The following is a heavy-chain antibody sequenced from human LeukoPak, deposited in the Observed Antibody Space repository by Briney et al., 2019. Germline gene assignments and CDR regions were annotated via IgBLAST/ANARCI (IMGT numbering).Heavy chain of an antibody. CDR1: GGSISSYY. J-gene: IGHJ6*03. CDR3: ARDGAARSFGFYYYYYMDV. V-gene: IGHV4-4*07. D-gene: IGHD6-6*01. CDR2: IYTSGST. Sequence: SETLTLTCTVSGGSISSYYWSWIRQPAGKGLEWIGRIYTSGSTNYNPSLKSRVTMSVDTSKNQFSLKLSSVTAADTAVYYCARDGAARSFGFYYYYYMDVWGKGTTVTVSS.